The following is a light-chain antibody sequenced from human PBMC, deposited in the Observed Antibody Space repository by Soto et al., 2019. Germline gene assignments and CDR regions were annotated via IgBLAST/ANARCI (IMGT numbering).Light chain of an antibody. Sequence: EIVMTQSPATLSVSAGGRVILSRRASQSISDTIAWYQQKPGQAPRLLIYGASARATGFPARFSGSGSGTDFTLTISSLQSEDFAVYYCQQYNNWPWTFGQGTKVDIK. V-gene: IGKV3-15*01. J-gene: IGKJ1*01. CDR3: QQYNNWPWT. CDR1: QSISDT. CDR2: GAS.